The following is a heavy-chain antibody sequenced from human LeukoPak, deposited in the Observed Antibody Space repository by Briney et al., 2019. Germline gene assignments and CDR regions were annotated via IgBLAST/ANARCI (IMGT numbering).Heavy chain of an antibody. CDR1: GGSFSGYY. Sequence: SETLSLTCAVYGGSFSGYYWSWIRQPPGKGLEWIGSIYYSGTTYCNPSLKSRVTISVDTSKNQLSLKLSSVTAADTAVYYCARHPRHSNGRNFDYWGQGTLVTVSS. J-gene: IGHJ4*02. V-gene: IGHV4-34*01. CDR3: ARHPRHSNGRNFDY. CDR2: IYYSGTT. D-gene: IGHD6-19*01.